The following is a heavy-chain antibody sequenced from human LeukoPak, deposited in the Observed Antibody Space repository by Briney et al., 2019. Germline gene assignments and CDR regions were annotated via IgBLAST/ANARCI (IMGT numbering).Heavy chain of an antibody. Sequence: SETLSLTCTVSGGSISSGDYYWSWIRQPPGKGLEWIGYIYYSGSTYYNPSLKSRVTISVDTSKNQFSLKLSSVTAADTAVYYCARDVGAGMAAPFDYWGQGTLVTVSS. D-gene: IGHD6-13*01. J-gene: IGHJ4*02. V-gene: IGHV4-30-4*01. CDR3: ARDVGAGMAAPFDY. CDR2: IYYSGST. CDR1: GGSISSGDYY.